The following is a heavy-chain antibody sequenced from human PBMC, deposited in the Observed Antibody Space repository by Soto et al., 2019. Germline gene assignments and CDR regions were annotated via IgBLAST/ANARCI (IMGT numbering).Heavy chain of an antibody. CDR2: ISYDGSNK. CDR3: AKDLDYFDY. V-gene: IGHV3-30*18. J-gene: IGHJ4*02. CDR1: GFTFSSYG. Sequence: GGSLRLSCAASGFTFSSYGMHWVRQAPGKGLEWVAVISYDGSNKYYADSVKGRFTISRDNSKNTLYLQMNSLRAEDTAVYYCAKDLDYFDYWGQGTLVTVSS.